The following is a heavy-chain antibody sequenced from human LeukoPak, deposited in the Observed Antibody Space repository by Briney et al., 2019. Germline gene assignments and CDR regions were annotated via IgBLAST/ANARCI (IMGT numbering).Heavy chain of an antibody. V-gene: IGHV4-39*01. CDR2: IYYSGST. CDR3: ASSAVRLTWFDP. J-gene: IGHJ5*02. CDR1: GGSISSSSYY. Sequence: SETLSLTCTVSGGSISSSSYYWGWIRQPPGKGLEWIGSIYYSGSTYYNPSLKSRVTISVDTSKNQFSLKLSSVTAADTAVYYCASSAVRLTWFDPWGQGTLVTVSP. D-gene: IGHD3-10*01.